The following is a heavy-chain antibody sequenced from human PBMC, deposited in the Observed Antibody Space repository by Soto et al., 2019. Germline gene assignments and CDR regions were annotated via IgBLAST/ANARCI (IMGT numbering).Heavy chain of an antibody. CDR1: GYTFTSYG. J-gene: IGHJ6*03. CDR2: ISAYNGNT. V-gene: IGHV1-18*01. CDR3: ARSLQTGQLVFSYYYYMDV. D-gene: IGHD6-13*01. Sequence: QVQLVQSGAEVKKPGASVKVSCKASGYTFTSYGISWVRQAPGQGLEWMGWISAYNGNTNYAQKLQGRVTMTTDTSTSTAYMELRSLRSDDTAVYYCARSLQTGQLVFSYYYYMDVWGKGTTVTVSS.